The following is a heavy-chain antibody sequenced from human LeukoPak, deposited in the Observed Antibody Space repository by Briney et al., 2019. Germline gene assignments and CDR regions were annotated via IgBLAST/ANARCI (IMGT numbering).Heavy chain of an antibody. V-gene: IGHV3-30*18. CDR1: GFTFSGYG. D-gene: IGHD1-1*01. J-gene: IGHJ4*02. Sequence: GGSLRLSCAASGFTFSGYGIHWVRQVPGKGLEWVAFISYDGTNKYYADSVKGRFTISRDNSKNTLYLQMNSLRAEDTAVYYCAKDQGTGNMYYWGQGTLVTVSS. CDR2: ISYDGTNK. CDR3: AKDQGTGNMYY.